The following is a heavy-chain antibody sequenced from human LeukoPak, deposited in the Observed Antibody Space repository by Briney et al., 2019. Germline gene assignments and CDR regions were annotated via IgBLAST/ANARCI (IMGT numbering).Heavy chain of an antibody. V-gene: IGHV4-61*01. CDR3: ARDSGWHSDS. J-gene: IGHJ5*01. CDR2: VYRSGTA. D-gene: IGHD6-19*01. Sequence: SETLSLTCTVSGGSVSSGSYYWSWIRQPPGKGLEWIGEVYRSGTANYNPSLKNRVTISVDKSKNQFSLNLRSVTAADTAVYYCARDSGWHSDSWGQGTLVTVSS. CDR1: GGSVSSGSYY.